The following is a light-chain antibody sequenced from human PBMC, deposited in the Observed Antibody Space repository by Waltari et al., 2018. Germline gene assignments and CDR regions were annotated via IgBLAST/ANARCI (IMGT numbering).Light chain of an antibody. V-gene: IGKV3-20*01. J-gene: IGKJ1*01. CDR2: GAS. CDR1: QSVNSY. CDR3: QKYNSSPWT. Sequence: VIVTQSPATLSLSLGERATLSCRASQSVNSYLAWYQQKPGQAPRLLIYGASSRATGIPDRFSGSGSGTEFTLTISSLEPEDFAVYYCQKYNSSPWTFGQGTKVEIK.